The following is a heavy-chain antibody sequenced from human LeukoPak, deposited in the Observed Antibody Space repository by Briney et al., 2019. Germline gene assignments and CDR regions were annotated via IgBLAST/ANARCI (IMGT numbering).Heavy chain of an antibody. Sequence: AGESLRLSCTVSGFFFGSYSMNWVRQAPGKGLEWLSYISSSAHAIYYADSVRGRFTISRDNANNSLSLQMHSLRDEDTAVYYCARGYYSLGYFDNWGQGTLVTVSS. CDR2: ISSSAHAI. D-gene: IGHD3-22*01. CDR3: ARGYYSLGYFDN. V-gene: IGHV3-48*02. CDR1: GFFFGSYS. J-gene: IGHJ4*02.